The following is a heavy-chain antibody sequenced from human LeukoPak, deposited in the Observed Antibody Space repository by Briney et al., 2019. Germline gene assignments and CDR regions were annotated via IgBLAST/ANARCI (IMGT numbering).Heavy chain of an antibody. V-gene: IGHV3-7*01. CDR2: IKQDGSEK. Sequence: GGSLRLSCAASGFTFSSYWVSWVRQAPGKRLEWVANIKQDGSEKYSVDSVKGRFTTSRDNAKNSLYLQMNSLRAEDTAVYYCARDRRTPARLFDYWGQGTLVTVSS. CDR3: ARDRRTPARLFDY. D-gene: IGHD6-6*01. J-gene: IGHJ4*02. CDR1: GFTFSSYW.